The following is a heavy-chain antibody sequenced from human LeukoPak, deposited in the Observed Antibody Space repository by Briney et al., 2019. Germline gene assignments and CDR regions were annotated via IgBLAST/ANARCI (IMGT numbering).Heavy chain of an antibody. V-gene: IGHV1-69*05. J-gene: IGHJ5*02. CDR1: GGTFSSYA. CDR3: ARDLDTAMGNWFDP. D-gene: IGHD5-18*01. Sequence: ASVKVSCKASGGTFSSYAISWVRQAPGQGHEWMGGIIPIFGTANYAQKFQGRVTITTDESTSTAYMELSSLRSEDTAVYYCARDLDTAMGNWFDPWGQGTLVTVSS. CDR2: IIPIFGTA.